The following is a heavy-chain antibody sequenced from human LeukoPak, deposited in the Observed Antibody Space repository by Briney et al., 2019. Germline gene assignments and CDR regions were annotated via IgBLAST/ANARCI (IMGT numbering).Heavy chain of an antibody. V-gene: IGHV3-7*01. CDR1: GFTFTTYW. Sequence: GGSLRLSCADSGFTFTTYWMSWVRQAPGKGLEWVANIKQDGSEKYYVDSVKGRFTISRDNAKNSLYLQMNSLRAEDTAVYYCAREADDGVYYFDYWGQGTLVTVSS. CDR2: IKQDGSEK. CDR3: AREADDGVYYFDY. J-gene: IGHJ4*02. D-gene: IGHD5-24*01.